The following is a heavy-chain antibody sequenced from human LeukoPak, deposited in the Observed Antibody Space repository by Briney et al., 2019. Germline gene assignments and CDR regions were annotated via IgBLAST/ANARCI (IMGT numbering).Heavy chain of an antibody. CDR1: GFTFSSYG. CDR2: IWYDGSNK. CDR3: ARDRGSGSYYNLVY. V-gene: IGHV3-33*01. J-gene: IGHJ4*02. D-gene: IGHD3-10*01. Sequence: GGSLRLSCAASGFTFSSYGMHWVRQAPGKGLEWVAVIWYDGSNKYYADSVKGRFTISRDNAKNSLYLQMNSLRAEDTAVYYCARDRGSGSYYNLVYWGQGTLVTVSS.